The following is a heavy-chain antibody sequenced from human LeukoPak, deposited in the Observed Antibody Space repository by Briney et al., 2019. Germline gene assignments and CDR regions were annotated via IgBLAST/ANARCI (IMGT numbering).Heavy chain of an antibody. CDR3: ARGAARKYSSGWSPFDY. CDR1: GYTFTGYY. J-gene: IGHJ4*02. V-gene: IGHV1-2*02. D-gene: IGHD6-19*01. CDR2: VNPNSGGT. Sequence: ASVKVSCKASGYTFTGYYMHWVRQAPGQGLEWMGWVNPNSGGTNYAQKFQGRVTMTRDTSTSTAYMELSRLRSDDTAVYYCARGAARKYSSGWSPFDYWGQGALVTVSS.